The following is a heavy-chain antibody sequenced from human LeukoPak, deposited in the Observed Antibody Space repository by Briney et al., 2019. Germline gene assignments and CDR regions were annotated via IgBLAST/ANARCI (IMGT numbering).Heavy chain of an antibody. Sequence: SETLSLTCTVSGGSISSYCWSWIRQPAGKGLEWIGRIYTSGSTNYNPSLKSRVTMSVDTSKNQFSLKLSSVTAEDTAVYYCARDFPSKAADFWSGYPRRYGMDVWGQGTTVTVSS. CDR2: IYTSGST. V-gene: IGHV4-4*07. CDR1: GGSISSYC. J-gene: IGHJ6*02. D-gene: IGHD3-3*01. CDR3: ARDFPSKAADFWSGYPRRYGMDV.